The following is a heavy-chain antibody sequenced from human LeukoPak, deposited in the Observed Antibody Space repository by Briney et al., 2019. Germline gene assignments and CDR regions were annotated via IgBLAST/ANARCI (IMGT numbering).Heavy chain of an antibody. CDR3: ARVAYSSSWYWFDP. J-gene: IGHJ5*02. CDR2: IYYSGST. D-gene: IGHD6-13*01. Sequence: PSETLSLTCTVSGGSISRGGYYWSWIRQHPGKGLEWIGYIYYSGSTYYNPSLKSRVTISVDTSKNQFSLKLSSVTAADTAVYYCARVAYSSSWYWFDPWGQGTLVTVSS. V-gene: IGHV4-31*03. CDR1: GGSISRGGYY.